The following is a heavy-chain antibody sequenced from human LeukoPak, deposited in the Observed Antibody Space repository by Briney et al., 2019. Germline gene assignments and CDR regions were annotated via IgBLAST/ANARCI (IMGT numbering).Heavy chain of an antibody. D-gene: IGHD3-22*01. CDR3: ARDGLGSYDSSGYYSDAFDI. Sequence: SETLSLTCTVSGGSISSYYWSWIRQPPGKGLEWIGYIYYSGSTNYNPSLMSRVTISVDTSKNQFSLKLSSVTAADTAVYYCARDGLGSYDSSGYYSDAFDIWGQGTMVTVSS. V-gene: IGHV4-59*01. J-gene: IGHJ3*02. CDR1: GGSISSYY. CDR2: IYYSGST.